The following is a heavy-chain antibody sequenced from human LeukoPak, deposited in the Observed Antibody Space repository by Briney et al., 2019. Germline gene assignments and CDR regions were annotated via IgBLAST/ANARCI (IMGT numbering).Heavy chain of an antibody. V-gene: IGHV3-11*06. CDR2: ISSSSSYT. CDR1: GFTFSDYY. J-gene: IGHJ5*02. D-gene: IGHD3-10*01. CDR3: ARLLYGSGQGWFDP. Sequence: GGSPRLSCAASGFTFSDYYMSWIRQAPGKGLEWVSYISSSSSYTNYADSVKGRFTISRDNAKNSLYLQMNSLRAEDTAVYYCARLLYGSGQGWFDPWGQGTLVTVSS.